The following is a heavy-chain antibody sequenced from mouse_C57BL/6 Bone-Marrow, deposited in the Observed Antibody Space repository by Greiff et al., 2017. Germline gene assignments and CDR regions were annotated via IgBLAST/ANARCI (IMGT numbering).Heavy chain of an antibody. CDR1: GYTFTSYW. J-gene: IGHJ4*01. Sequence: QVQLQQPGAELVMPGASVKLSCKASGYTFTSYWMHWVKQRPGQGLEWIGEIDPSDSYTNYNQKFKGKSTLTVDKSSSTAYMQLSRLTSEDSAVYYCAREPIITTVVANAMDYWGQGTSVTVSS. D-gene: IGHD1-1*01. CDR3: AREPIITTVVANAMDY. CDR2: IDPSDSYT. V-gene: IGHV1-69*01.